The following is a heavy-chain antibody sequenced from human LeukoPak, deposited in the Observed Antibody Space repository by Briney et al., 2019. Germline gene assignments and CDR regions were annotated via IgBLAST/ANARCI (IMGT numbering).Heavy chain of an antibody. CDR2: ISSSGSTI. CDR1: GFTFSSYE. D-gene: IGHD3-22*01. CDR3: ARALADSRDYYLGFDY. J-gene: IGHJ4*02. Sequence: PGGSLRLSCAASGFTFSSYEMNWVRQAPGKGLEWVSYISSSGSTIYYADSVKGRFTISRDNAKNSLYLQMNSLRPDDTALYYCARALADSRDYYLGFDYWGQGTLVTVSS. V-gene: IGHV3-48*03.